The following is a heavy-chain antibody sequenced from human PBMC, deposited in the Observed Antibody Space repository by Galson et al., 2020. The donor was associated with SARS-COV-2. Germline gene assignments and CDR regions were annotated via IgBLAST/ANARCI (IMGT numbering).Heavy chain of an antibody. CDR1: GGSVSSSSYY. CDR3: TRPGRDNGYSRYLGDEYAMDV. J-gene: IGHJ6*02. V-gene: IGHV4-39*01. D-gene: IGHD5-12*01. CDR2: IYYTGST. Sequence: ASETLSLTCTVSGGSVSSSSYYWGWLRQPPGKGLEWIGSIYYTGSTHYTPSFKSRVTISVDTSKNLVSLRLTSLTAADTAVYYCTRPGRDNGYSRYLGDEYAMDVWGRGTTVTVSS.